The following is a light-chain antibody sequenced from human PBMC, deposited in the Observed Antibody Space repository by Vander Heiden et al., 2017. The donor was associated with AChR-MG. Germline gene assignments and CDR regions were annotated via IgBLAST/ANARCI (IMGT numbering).Light chain of an antibody. V-gene: IGLV3-25*03. J-gene: IGLJ3*02. CDR3: QSSDTSGTHWV. Sequence: SDELTQPPSVSVSPGQTARITCSGDSLPTQYGFWYQQKAGQAPVLIIYRDSERPPGIPDRFSGSTSGTTVTLTIRGVQAEDEADYYCQSSDTSGTHWVFGGGTKLTVL. CDR2: RDS. CDR1: SLPTQY.